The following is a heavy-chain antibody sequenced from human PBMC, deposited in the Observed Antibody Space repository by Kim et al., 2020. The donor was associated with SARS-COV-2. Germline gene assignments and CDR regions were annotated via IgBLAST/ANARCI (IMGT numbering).Heavy chain of an antibody. Sequence: VKGRITIPRDNAKNSLYLQMNSLRAEDTAVYYCARVSMVRGVITIYGMDVWGQGTTVTVSS. D-gene: IGHD3-10*01. V-gene: IGHV3-11*06. J-gene: IGHJ6*02. CDR3: ARVSMVRGVITIYGMDV.